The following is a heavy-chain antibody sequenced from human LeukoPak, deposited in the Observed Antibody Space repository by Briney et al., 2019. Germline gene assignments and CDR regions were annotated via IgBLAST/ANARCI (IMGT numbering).Heavy chain of an antibody. D-gene: IGHD1-1*01. CDR3: ARDYNPTNF. CDR1: GDSISSYY. V-gene: IGHV4-59*01. Sequence: SENLSLTCTVSGDSISSYYWSWIRQPPGKGLEWIGHIYYSGSTSYNPSLKSRVSISVDTSKNQFSLKLSSVTAADTAVYYCARDYNPTNFWGQGTLVT. J-gene: IGHJ4*02. CDR2: IYYSGST.